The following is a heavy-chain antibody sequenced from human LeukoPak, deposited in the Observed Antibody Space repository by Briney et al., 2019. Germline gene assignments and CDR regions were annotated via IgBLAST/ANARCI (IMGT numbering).Heavy chain of an antibody. V-gene: IGHV4-4*02. CDR2: IYHSGST. J-gene: IGHJ4*02. CDR1: GGSISSSNG. D-gene: IGHD2-2*01. Sequence: SETLSLTCAVSGGSISSSNGWSWVRQPPGKGLEWFGEIYHSGSTNYNASVKSRVTISVDKSKNQFSLKLSSVTAADTAVYYCARDGGTSSLDYWGQGTLVTVSS. CDR3: ARDGGTSSLDY.